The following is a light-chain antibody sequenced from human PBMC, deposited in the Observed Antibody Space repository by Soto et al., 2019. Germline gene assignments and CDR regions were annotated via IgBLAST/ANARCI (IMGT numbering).Light chain of an antibody. CDR3: SSYAGSNTPFV. J-gene: IGLJ1*01. V-gene: IGLV2-8*02. CDR2: EVS. Sequence: QSALTQPPSASRSPGQSVTISCTGTSSDVGGYKNVSWYQQHPGKAPKLMIYEVSKRPSGVPDRFSGSKSGNTASLSVSGRQAEDEADYYCSSYAGSNTPFVFGTGTKVTVL. CDR1: SSDVGGYKN.